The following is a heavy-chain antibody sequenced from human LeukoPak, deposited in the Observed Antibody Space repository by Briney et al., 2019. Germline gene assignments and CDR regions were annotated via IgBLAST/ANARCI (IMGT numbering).Heavy chain of an antibody. D-gene: IGHD1-1*01. V-gene: IGHV4-38-2*02. CDR3: ARPTVPPVTYFYYYYMDV. CDR1: GYSISSGYY. CDR2: IYHSGST. Sequence: PSETLSLTCTVSGYSISSGYYWGWIRQPPGKGLEWIGSIYHSGSTYYNPSLKSRVSISVDTSKNQFSLKLSSVTAADTAVYYCARPTVPPVTYFYYYYMDVWGKGTTVTVSS. J-gene: IGHJ6*03.